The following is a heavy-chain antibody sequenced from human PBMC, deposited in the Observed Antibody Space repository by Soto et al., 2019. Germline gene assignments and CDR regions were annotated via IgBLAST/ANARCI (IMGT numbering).Heavy chain of an antibody. CDR1: GASISSGTYY. CDR3: AKNETTRPWFDP. CDR2: IYYTGST. V-gene: IGHV4-31*03. J-gene: IGHJ5*02. D-gene: IGHD1-1*01. Sequence: SETLSLTCTASGASISSGTYYWTWIRQHPGKGLEWIGSIYYTGSTSYSPSLKSRLTISVDTSKNQFSLRLSSVTAADTAVYYCAKNETTRPWFDPWGQGTLVTVSS.